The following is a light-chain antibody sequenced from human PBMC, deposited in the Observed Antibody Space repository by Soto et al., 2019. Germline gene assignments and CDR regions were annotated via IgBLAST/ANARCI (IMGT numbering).Light chain of an antibody. CDR1: QSVSSK. Sequence: EIVMTQSPATLSVSPGERATLSCRASQSVSSKLAWYQQKPGQAPRLLIYAASTRATGIPARFSGSGSGTECTLTSTSLQSEDFGVYYCQQYSNWPPYTFGQGTKLEIK. J-gene: IGKJ2*01. CDR2: AAS. CDR3: QQYSNWPPYT. V-gene: IGKV3-15*01.